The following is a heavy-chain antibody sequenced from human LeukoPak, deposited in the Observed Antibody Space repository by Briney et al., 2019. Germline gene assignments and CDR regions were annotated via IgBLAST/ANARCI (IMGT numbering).Heavy chain of an antibody. J-gene: IGHJ4*02. D-gene: IGHD1-26*01. V-gene: IGHV4-39*01. CDR1: GGSISSTSYY. CDR3: ARRGSYYGSYFDY. CDR2: IYYSGST. Sequence: PSETLSLTCTVSGGSISSTSYYWDWLRQPPGKGLEWIGSIYYSGSTYYNPSLKSRVTISVDTSKNQFSLKLSSVTAADTAVYYCARRGSYYGSYFDYWGQGTLVTVSS.